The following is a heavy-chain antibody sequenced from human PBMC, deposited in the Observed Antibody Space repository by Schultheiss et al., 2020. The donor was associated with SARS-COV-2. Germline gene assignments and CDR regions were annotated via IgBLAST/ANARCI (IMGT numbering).Heavy chain of an antibody. CDR1: GFTFSNAW. Sequence: GGSLRLSCAASGFTFSNAWMSWVRQAPGKGLEWVSAISGRGTGTYYADSVKGRFTITRDNAKNSLYLQMNSLRAEDTAVYYCARTGLGQLLHIDYWGQGTLVTVSS. J-gene: IGHJ4*02. CDR3: ARTGLGQLLHIDY. V-gene: IGHV3-21*01. D-gene: IGHD2-15*01. CDR2: ISGRGTGT.